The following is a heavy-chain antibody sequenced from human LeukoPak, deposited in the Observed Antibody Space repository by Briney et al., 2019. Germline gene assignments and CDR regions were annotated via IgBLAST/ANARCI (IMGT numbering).Heavy chain of an antibody. CDR3: SRASTMAAPGAMPNDF. J-gene: IGHJ4*02. CDR2: IIPIFGTA. Sequence: SVGVSYKASGGTFSSYAISWVRQAPGQGLEWMGGIIPIFGTANYAQKFQGRVTITADESTSTAYMELSSLRSDDSAVYFCSRASTMAAPGAMPNDFWGQGTLVTVSS. V-gene: IGHV1-69*13. CDR1: GGTFSSYA. D-gene: IGHD6-13*01.